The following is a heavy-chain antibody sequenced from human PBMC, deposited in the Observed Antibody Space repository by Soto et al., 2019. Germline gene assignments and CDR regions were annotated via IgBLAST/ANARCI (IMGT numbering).Heavy chain of an antibody. Sequence: EVQLVESGGGLVQPGGSLRLSCAASGIIFTNYWMHWVRQAPGKGLVWVSRIDIDGSGTSYADSVKGRFTISRDNAKNTVYLQMNSLRAEDTAVYYCTTVFEYWCQGTLVTVSS. CDR2: IDIDGSGT. J-gene: IGHJ4*02. V-gene: IGHV3-74*01. CDR1: GIIFTNYW. CDR3: TTVFEY.